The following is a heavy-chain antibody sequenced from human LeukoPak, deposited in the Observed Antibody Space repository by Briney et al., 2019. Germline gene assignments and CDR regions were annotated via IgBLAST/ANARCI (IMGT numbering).Heavy chain of an antibody. CDR1: GFTFSSYW. Sequence: PGVSVTLSCAASGFTFSSYWMHWVRQAPGKGLVWFSRINTDGSSTAYAASVKGRFTISRDNTKNILYLQMNSLRAEDTALYYCARERVGSDYYGLDVWGQGTTVSVSS. CDR3: ARERVGSDYYGLDV. CDR2: INTDGSST. J-gene: IGHJ6*01. V-gene: IGHV3-74*01. D-gene: IGHD6-25*01.